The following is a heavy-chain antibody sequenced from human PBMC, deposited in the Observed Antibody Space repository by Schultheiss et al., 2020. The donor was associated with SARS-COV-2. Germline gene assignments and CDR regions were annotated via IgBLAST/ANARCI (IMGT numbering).Heavy chain of an antibody. CDR3: AREGLGYCSGGSCYAAFDI. Sequence: SQTLSLTCTVSGGSVSSGSYNWSWIRQPPGQGLEWIGYIFYSGSTNYNPSLKSRVTISVDTSKNQFSLKLSSVTAADTAVYYCAREGLGYCSGGSCYAAFDIWGQGTMVTVSS. V-gene: IGHV4-61*01. CDR2: IFYSGST. CDR1: GGSVSSGSYN. J-gene: IGHJ3*02. D-gene: IGHD2-15*01.